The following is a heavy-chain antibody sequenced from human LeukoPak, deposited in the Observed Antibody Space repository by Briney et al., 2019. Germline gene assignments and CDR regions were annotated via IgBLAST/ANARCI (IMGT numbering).Heavy chain of an antibody. D-gene: IGHD3-10*01. J-gene: IGHJ6*03. CDR2: IVVGSGNT. CDR1: GFTFTRSA. CDR3: AASGFGFGELPSYFYYYMDV. V-gene: IGHV1-58*02. Sequence: ASVKVSCKASGFTFTRSAMQWVRQARGRRLEWIGWIVVGSGNTKYAQKFQERVTITRDMSTGTAYMELSSLRSEDTAVYYCAASGFGFGELPSYFYYYMDVWGKGTTVTISS.